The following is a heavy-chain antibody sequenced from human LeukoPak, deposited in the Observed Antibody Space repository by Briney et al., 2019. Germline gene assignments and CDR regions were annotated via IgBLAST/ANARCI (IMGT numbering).Heavy chain of an antibody. CDR2: IYYSGST. CDR3: ARGGGAFYMDV. V-gene: IGHV4-61*05. CDR1: GGSISSSSYY. Sequence: PSETLSLTCTVSGGSISSSSYYWSWIRQPPGKGLEWIGYIYYSGSTNYNPSLKSRVTISVDTSKNQFSLKLTSVTAADTAVFYCARGGGAFYMDVWGKGTTVIVSS. J-gene: IGHJ6*03. D-gene: IGHD2-21*01.